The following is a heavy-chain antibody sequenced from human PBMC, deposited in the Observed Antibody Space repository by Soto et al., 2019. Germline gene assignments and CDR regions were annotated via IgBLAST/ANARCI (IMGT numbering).Heavy chain of an antibody. CDR2: IIPIFGTA. V-gene: IGHV1-69*13. CDR3: ARDQRQNYGMDV. J-gene: IGHJ6*02. Sequence: SVKVSCKASGGTFSSYAISWVRQAPGQGLEWMGGIIPIFGTANYAQKFQGRVTITADESTSTAYMELSSLRSEDTAVYYCARDQRQNYGMDVWGQGTTVTVSS. CDR1: GGTFSSYA. D-gene: IGHD6-25*01.